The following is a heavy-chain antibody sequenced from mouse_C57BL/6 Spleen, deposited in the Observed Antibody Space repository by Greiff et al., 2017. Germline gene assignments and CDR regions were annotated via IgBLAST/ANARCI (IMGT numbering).Heavy chain of an antibody. CDR3: ARYDGYSYYFDY. CDR2: INPNNGGT. CDR1: GYTFTDYY. V-gene: IGHV1-26*01. Sequence: VQLQQSGPELVKPGASVKISCKASGYTFTDYYMNWVKQSHGKSLEWIGDINPNNGGTSYNQKFKGKATLTVAKSSSTAYMELRSLTSEDSAVYYCARYDGYSYYFDYWGQGTTLTVSS. D-gene: IGHD2-3*01. J-gene: IGHJ2*01.